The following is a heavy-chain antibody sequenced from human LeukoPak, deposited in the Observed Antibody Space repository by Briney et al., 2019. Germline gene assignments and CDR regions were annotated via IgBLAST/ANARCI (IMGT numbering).Heavy chain of an antibody. V-gene: IGHV4-4*07. CDR3: ARGRYCTTTSCTYWYFDL. J-gene: IGHJ2*01. D-gene: IGHD2-2*01. Sequence: PSETLSLTCTVPGGSISSYYWSWIRQPAGKGLEWIARIYTSGATNYNPSLQSRVTMSVDSSKNQFSLKLNSVTAADTAVYYCARGRYCTTTSCTYWYFDLWGRGTLVTVSS. CDR2: IYTSGAT. CDR1: GGSISSYY.